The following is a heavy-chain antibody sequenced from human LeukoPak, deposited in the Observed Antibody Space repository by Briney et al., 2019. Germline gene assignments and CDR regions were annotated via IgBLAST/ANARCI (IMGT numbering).Heavy chain of an antibody. CDR1: GFTFSSYS. V-gene: IGHV3-21*01. CDR3: ARVALGQQSLNDY. D-gene: IGHD6-13*01. CDR2: ISSSSSYI. Sequence: GGSLRLSCAASGFTFSSYSMNWVRQAPGKGLEWVSSISSSSSYIYYADSVKGRFTISRDNAKNSLYLQMNSLRAEDTAVYYCARVALGQQSLNDYWGQGTLVTVSS. J-gene: IGHJ4*02.